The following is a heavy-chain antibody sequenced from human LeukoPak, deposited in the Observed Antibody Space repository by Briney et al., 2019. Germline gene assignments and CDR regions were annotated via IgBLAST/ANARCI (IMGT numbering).Heavy chain of an antibody. V-gene: IGHV1-2*02. CDR3: ARDTNIPESETFHY. CDR2: TNPNIGST. D-gene: IGHD2-2*02. J-gene: IGHJ4*02. CDR1: GYTFSDFY. Sequence: EASVKVSCKASGYTFSDFYIHWVRQAPGQGPEWMGWTNPNIGSTNSAQKLQGRLTMTRDTSISTAYMELSGLRSDDTAVYYCARDTNIPESETFHYWGQGTLVTVSS.